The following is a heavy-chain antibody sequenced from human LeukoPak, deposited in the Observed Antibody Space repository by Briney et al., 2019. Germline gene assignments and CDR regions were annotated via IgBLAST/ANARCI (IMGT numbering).Heavy chain of an antibody. J-gene: IGHJ4*02. CDR2: IYHSGST. Sequence: SETLSLTCAVSGGSISSGGYSWSWIRQPPGKGLEWIGYIYHSGSTCYNPSLKSRVTISVDRSKNQFSLKLSSVTAADTAVYYCASRYCSSTSCYLDFWGQGTLVTVSS. CDR1: GGSISSGGYS. D-gene: IGHD2-2*01. CDR3: ASRYCSSTSCYLDF. V-gene: IGHV4-30-2*01.